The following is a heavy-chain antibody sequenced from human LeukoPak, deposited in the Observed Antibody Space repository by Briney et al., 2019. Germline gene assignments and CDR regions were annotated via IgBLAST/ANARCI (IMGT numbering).Heavy chain of an antibody. CDR1: GGSISSSNW. V-gene: IGHV4-4*02. CDR3: ARVKAYDFWSGDFDY. D-gene: IGHD3-3*01. J-gene: IGHJ4*02. Sequence: PSETLSLTCTVSGGSISSSNWWSWVRQPPGKGLEWIGEIYHSGSTNYNPSLKSRVTISVDKSKNQFSLKLSSVTAADTAVYYCARVKAYDFWSGDFDYWGQGTLVTVSS. CDR2: IYHSGST.